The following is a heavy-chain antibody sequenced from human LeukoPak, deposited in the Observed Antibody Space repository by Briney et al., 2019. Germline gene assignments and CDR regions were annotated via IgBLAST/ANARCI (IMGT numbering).Heavy chain of an antibody. CDR1: GFTFDDYA. Sequence: HPGGSLRLSCAASGFTFDDYAMHWVRQAPGKGLEWVSGISWNSGSIGYADSVKGRFTISRDNAKNSLYLQMNSLRAEDTALYYCARSPIVDFYYYSYMDVWGKGTTVTVSS. CDR2: ISWNSGSI. J-gene: IGHJ6*03. V-gene: IGHV3-9*01. CDR3: ARSPIVDFYYYSYMDV. D-gene: IGHD2/OR15-2a*01.